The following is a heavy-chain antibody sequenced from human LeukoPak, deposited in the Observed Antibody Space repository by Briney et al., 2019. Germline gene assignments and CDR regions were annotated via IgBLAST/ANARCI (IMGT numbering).Heavy chain of an antibody. J-gene: IGHJ4*02. CDR2: INGSGGST. Sequence: GGSLRLSCAASGFTFSSYSIHWVRQAPGKGLEWVSDINGSGGSTYYADSVKGRFTISRDNLKNTLYLQMNSLRAEDTAVYYCAKSGYNRFDYWGQGTLVTVSS. CDR1: GFTFSSYS. CDR3: AKSGYNRFDY. D-gene: IGHD5-24*01. V-gene: IGHV3-23*01.